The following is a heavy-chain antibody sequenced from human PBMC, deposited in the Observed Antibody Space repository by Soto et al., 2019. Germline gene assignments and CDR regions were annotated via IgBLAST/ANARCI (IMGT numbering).Heavy chain of an antibody. V-gene: IGHV3-7*03. CDR1: GFIFNDYW. J-gene: IGHJ4*02. Sequence: EVQLVESGGGLVQPGGSLRLSCAVSGFIFNDYWMTWVRQAPGKGLEWVATISPAGSEKYYADSLKGRFTVSRDNTKKSLYLQMISRRAEDTALYYCVRARIDYWGRGTLISVSS. CDR2: ISPAGSEK. CDR3: VRARIDY.